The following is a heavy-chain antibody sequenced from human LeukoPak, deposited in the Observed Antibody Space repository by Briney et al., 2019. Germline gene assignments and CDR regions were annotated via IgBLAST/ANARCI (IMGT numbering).Heavy chain of an antibody. CDR3: AQYCISADCYANWFGP. D-gene: IGHD2-2*01. Sequence: GGSLRLSCAGSGFTLSSAWMTWVRQAPGKGLEWVGLSKSKTDGGTTDYAAPVKGRFTISRDDSKNTLCLQMNSLKAEDTAVYYCAQYCISADCYANWFGPWGQGTPVTVSS. J-gene: IGHJ5*02. V-gene: IGHV3-15*01. CDR2: SKSKTDGGTT. CDR1: GFTLSSAW.